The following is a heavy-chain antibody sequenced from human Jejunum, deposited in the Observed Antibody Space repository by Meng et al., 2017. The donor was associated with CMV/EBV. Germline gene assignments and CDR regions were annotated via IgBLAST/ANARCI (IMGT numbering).Heavy chain of an antibody. J-gene: IGHJ3*02. CDR3: ARVLFGANVFDI. Sequence: TCTVSGGSISNYYWSWIRQPPGKGLEWIGYIFYSGTYNPSLKSRVTISVDTAKNQVSLKLSSVSAADTAVYYCARVLFGANVFDIWGQGTRVTVSS. CDR2: IFYSGT. CDR1: GGSISNYY. D-gene: IGHD3-16*01. V-gene: IGHV4-59*01.